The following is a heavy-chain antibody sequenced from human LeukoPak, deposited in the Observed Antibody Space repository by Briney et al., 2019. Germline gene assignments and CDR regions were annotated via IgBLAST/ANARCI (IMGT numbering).Heavy chain of an antibody. CDR2: IIPIFGTA. J-gene: IGHJ6*03. V-gene: IGHV1-69*05. CDR1: GGTFSSYA. Sequence: SVKVSCKASGGTFSSYAINWVRQAPGQGLEWMGGIIPIFGTANYAQKFQGRVTITTDESTSTAYMELSSLRSEDTAVYYCARSPAMRTTVVKGYYYYMDVWGKGTTVTVSS. CDR3: ARSPAMRTTVVKGYYYYMDV. D-gene: IGHD4-23*01.